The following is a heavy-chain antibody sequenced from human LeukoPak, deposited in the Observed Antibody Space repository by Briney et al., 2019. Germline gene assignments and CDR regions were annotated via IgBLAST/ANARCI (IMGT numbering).Heavy chain of an antibody. J-gene: IGHJ4*02. V-gene: IGHV3-30-3*01. Sequence: GRSLSLSCAASGFTFSTSPMNWVRQSPGKGLEWLAVISYDGSLKYYADSVKGRFTISRDNSNSALYLQMNSLTTEDTALYFCAKDAYSSVSPRYFDYWGQGTLVTVSS. CDR1: GFTFSTSP. CDR2: ISYDGSLK. CDR3: AKDAYSSVSPRYFDY. D-gene: IGHD5-18*01.